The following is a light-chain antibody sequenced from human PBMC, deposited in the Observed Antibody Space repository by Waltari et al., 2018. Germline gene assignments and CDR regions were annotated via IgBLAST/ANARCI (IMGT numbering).Light chain of an antibody. CDR1: QSIGSS. CDR3: QQYGYSPLVT. J-gene: IGKJ4*01. CDR2: EAS. V-gene: IGKV1-5*03. Sequence: DIQMTQSPSTLSASVGDRVTITCRASQSIGSSLAWYQQKPGKAPKVVIYEASSLESGVPSRFSGSGSGTEFTLTISRLEPEDFAVYYCQQYGYSPLVTFGGGTKVEIK.